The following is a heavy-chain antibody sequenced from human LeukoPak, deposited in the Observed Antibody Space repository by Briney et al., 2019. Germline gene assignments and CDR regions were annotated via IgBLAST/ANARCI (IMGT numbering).Heavy chain of an antibody. Sequence: SETPSLTCTVSGGSISSYYWSWIRQPPGKGLEWIGYIYYSGSTNYNPSLKSRVTISVDTSKNQFSLKLSSVTAADTAVYYCATSKDPYDFWSGYGYGGDYGMDVWGQGTTVTVSS. CDR3: ATSKDPYDFWSGYGYGGDYGMDV. CDR1: GGSISSYY. J-gene: IGHJ6*02. V-gene: IGHV4-59*01. CDR2: IYYSGST. D-gene: IGHD3-3*01.